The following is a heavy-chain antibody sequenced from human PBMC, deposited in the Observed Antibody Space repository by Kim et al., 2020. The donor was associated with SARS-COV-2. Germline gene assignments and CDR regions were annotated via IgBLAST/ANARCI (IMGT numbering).Heavy chain of an antibody. CDR2: ISYDGSNK. V-gene: IGHV3-30*18. J-gene: IGHJ4*02. D-gene: IGHD3-22*01. CDR1: GFTFSSYG. Sequence: GGSLRLSCAASGFTFSSYGMHWVRQAPGKGLEWVAVISYDGSNKYYADSVKGRFTISRDNSKNTLYLQMNSLRAEDTAVYYCAKAEGYYDSSGYSYYFDYWGQGTLVTVSS. CDR3: AKAEGYYDSSGYSYYFDY.